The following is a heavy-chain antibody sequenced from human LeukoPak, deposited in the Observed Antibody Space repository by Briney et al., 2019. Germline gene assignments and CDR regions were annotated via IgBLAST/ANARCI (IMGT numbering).Heavy chain of an antibody. J-gene: IGHJ6*03. V-gene: IGHV1-46*01. CDR1: GYTFTSYY. CDR3: ARAVTVFYYYYYMDV. D-gene: IGHD2-8*02. Sequence: ASVKVSCKASGYTFTSYYMHWVRQAPGQGLEWMGIINPSGGSTSYAQKFQGRVTMTRDTSISTAYMELSRLRSDDTAVYYCARAVTVFYYYYYMDVWGKGTTVTVSS. CDR2: INPSGGST.